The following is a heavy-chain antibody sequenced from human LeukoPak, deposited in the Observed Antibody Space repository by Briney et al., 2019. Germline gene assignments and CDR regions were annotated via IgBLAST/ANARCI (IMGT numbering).Heavy chain of an antibody. J-gene: IGHJ4*02. CDR1: GYTFTGYY. Sequence: GASVKVSCKASGYTFTGYYMHWVRQAPGQGLEWMGWINPNSGGTKYAQKFQDWVTITRDTSISTVYVDLSRLKFDDTAVYYCARGGRRPYCTGGRCYQYYFDYWGQGTLVTASS. V-gene: IGHV1-2*04. D-gene: IGHD2-15*01. CDR2: INPNSGGT. CDR3: ARGGRRPYCTGGRCYQYYFDY.